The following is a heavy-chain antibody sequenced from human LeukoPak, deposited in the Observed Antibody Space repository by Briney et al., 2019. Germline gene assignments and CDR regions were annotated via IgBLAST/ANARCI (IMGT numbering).Heavy chain of an antibody. D-gene: IGHD2-2*01. CDR2: ISAYNGNT. V-gene: IGHV1-18*01. CDR1: GGTFSSYA. Sequence: ASVKVSCKASGGTFSSYAISWVQQAPGQGLEWMGWISAYNGNTNYAQKLQGRVTMTTDTSTSTAYMELRSLRSDDTAVYYCAREVVVVVPAAPIDYWGQGTLDTVSS. CDR3: AREVVVVVPAAPIDY. J-gene: IGHJ4*02.